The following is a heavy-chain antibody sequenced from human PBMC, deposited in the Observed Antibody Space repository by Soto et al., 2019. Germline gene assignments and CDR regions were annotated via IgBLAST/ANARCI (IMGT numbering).Heavy chain of an antibody. Sequence: ASVKVSCKASGYTFTSYDINWVRQATGQGLEWMGWTKPNSGNTGYAQKFQGRVTMTRNTSISTAYMELSSLRSEDTAVYYCARGYSNHWSFAYRGQGTPVTGSS. CDR2: TKPNSGNT. CDR3: ARGYSNHWSFAY. J-gene: IGHJ4*02. V-gene: IGHV1-8*01. CDR1: GYTFTSYD. D-gene: IGHD6-13*01.